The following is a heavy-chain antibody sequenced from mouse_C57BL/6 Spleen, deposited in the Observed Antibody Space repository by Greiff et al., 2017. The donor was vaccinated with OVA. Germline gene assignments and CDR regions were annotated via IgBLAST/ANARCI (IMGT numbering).Heavy chain of an antibody. CDR2: IYPGDGDT. V-gene: IGHV1-82*01. D-gene: IGHD2-13*01. CDR1: GYAFSSSW. CDR3: ARFDFV. Sequence: VQRVESGPELVKPGASVKISCKASGYAFSSSWMNWVKQRPGKGLEWIGRIYPGDGDTNYNGKFKGKATLTADKSSSTAYMQLSSLTSEDSAVYFCARFDFVWGQGTLVTVSA. J-gene: IGHJ3*01.